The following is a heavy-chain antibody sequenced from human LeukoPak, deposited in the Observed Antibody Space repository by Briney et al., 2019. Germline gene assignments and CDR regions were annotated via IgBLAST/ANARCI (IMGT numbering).Heavy chain of an antibody. CDR3: ASRKLGNDY. Sequence: SETLSLTCIVYGGSFSGYYWSWIRQPPGKGLEWIGEINHSGGTNYNPSLKSRVTISADTSKNQFSLNLSSVTAADTAVYYCASRKLGNDYWGQGTLVTVSS. V-gene: IGHV4-34*01. J-gene: IGHJ4*02. D-gene: IGHD7-27*01. CDR2: INHSGGT. CDR1: GGSFSGYY.